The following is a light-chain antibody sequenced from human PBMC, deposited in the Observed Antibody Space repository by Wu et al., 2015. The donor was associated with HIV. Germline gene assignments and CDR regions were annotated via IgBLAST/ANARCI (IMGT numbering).Light chain of an antibody. CDR2: DVS. V-gene: IGKV3-11*01. CDR3: QQRDNWPVT. J-gene: IGKJ4*01. Sequence: ETVLTQSPATLSLSPGERATLSCRASHTIGSCLAWYQQKSGQAPSLLIYDVSKRATGIPARFSGSGSGTDFTLTISSLESEDFAVYYCQQRDNWPVTFGGGTKLEIK. CDR1: HTIGSC.